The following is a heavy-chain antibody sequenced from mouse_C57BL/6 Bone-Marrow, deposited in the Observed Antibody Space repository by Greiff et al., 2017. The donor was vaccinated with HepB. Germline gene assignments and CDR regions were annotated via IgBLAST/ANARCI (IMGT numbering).Heavy chain of an antibody. CDR3: AGYYDYDADSY. Sequence: EVKLVESGGGLVKPGGSLKLSCAASGFTFSSYAMSWVRQTPEKRLEWVATISDGGSYTYYPDNVKGRFTISRDNAKNNLYLQMSHLKSEDTAMYYCAGYYDYDADSYWGQGTLVTVSA. V-gene: IGHV5-4*03. D-gene: IGHD2-4*01. CDR1: GFTFSSYA. CDR2: ISDGGSYT. J-gene: IGHJ3*01.